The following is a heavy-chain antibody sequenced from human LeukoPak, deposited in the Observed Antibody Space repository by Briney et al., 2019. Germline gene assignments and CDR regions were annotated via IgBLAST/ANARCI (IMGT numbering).Heavy chain of an antibody. J-gene: IGHJ4*02. CDR2: ISSSGSTI. CDR3: AREDYGGNWCDY. D-gene: IGHD4-17*01. CDR1: GFTFSSYW. V-gene: IGHV3-48*04. Sequence: QSGGSLRLSCAASGFTFSSYWMSWVRQAPGKGLEWVSYISSSGSTIYYADSVKGRFTISRDNAKNSLYLQMNSLRAEDTAVYYCAREDYGGNWCDYWGQGTLVTVSS.